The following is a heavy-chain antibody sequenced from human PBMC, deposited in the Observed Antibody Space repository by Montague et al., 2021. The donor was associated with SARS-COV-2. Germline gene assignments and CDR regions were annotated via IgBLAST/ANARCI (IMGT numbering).Heavy chain of an antibody. CDR3: AREWGSYSGRFDY. Sequence: TLSLTCTVSGDSITSGGYYWNWVRQPPGKGLEWVGRSYTSGSIDYNPSLKSRLTISVDTSKNQFSLKLSSVTAADTAVYFCAREWGSYSGRFDYWGQGALVTVSS. D-gene: IGHD1-26*01. V-gene: IGHV4-61*02. CDR2: SYTSGSI. J-gene: IGHJ4*02. CDR1: GDSITSGGYY.